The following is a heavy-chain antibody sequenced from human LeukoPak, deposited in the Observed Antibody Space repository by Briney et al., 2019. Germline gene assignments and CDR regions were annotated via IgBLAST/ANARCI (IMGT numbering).Heavy chain of an antibody. Sequence: PGGSLRLSCAASGFTFSSYSMNWVRQAPGKGLEWVSSISSSSSYIYYADSVKGRFTISRDNDKNSLYLQMNSLRAEDTAVYYCARVMGGSWNDAFDIWGQGTMVTVSS. CDR3: ARVMGGSWNDAFDI. CDR2: ISSSSSYI. J-gene: IGHJ3*02. D-gene: IGHD6-13*01. V-gene: IGHV3-21*01. CDR1: GFTFSSYS.